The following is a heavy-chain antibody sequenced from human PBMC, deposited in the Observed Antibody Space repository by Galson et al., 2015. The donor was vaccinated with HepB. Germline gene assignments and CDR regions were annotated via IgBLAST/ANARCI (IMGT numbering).Heavy chain of an antibody. CDR3: AITLAAAGPMGY. CDR2: ISSSSSYT. Sequence: SLRLSCAASGFTFSDYYMSWIRQAPGKGLEWVSYISSSSSYTYYADSVKGRFTISRDSAKNPLYLQMNSLRAEDTAVYYCAITLAAAGPMGYWGQGTLVTVSS. V-gene: IGHV3-11*06. D-gene: IGHD6-13*01. J-gene: IGHJ4*02. CDR1: GFTFSDYY.